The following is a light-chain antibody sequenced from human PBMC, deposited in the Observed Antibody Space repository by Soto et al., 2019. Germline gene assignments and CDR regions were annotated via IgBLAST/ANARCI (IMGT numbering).Light chain of an antibody. CDR2: AAS. CDR3: QQLNSYPSFT. CDR1: QGISSY. J-gene: IGKJ3*01. Sequence: IQLTQSPSSLSASVGDRVTITCRASQGISSYLAWYQQKPGKAPKLLIYAASTLQSGVPSRFSGSGSGTDFTLTISSLQPEDFATYYFQQLNSYPSFTFGPGTKVDIK. V-gene: IGKV1-9*01.